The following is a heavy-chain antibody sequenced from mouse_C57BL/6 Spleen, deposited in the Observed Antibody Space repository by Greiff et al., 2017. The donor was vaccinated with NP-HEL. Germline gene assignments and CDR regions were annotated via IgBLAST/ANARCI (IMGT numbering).Heavy chain of an antibody. CDR2: IYPGDGDT. CDR1: GYAFSSYW. Sequence: QVQLQQSGAELVKPGASVKISCKASGYAFSSYWMNWVKQRPGKGLEWIGQIYPGDGDTNYNGKFKGKATLTADKSSSTAYMQLSSLTSEDSAVYFCARNSNSRYYYAMDYWGQGTSVTVSS. V-gene: IGHV1-80*01. D-gene: IGHD2-5*01. J-gene: IGHJ4*01. CDR3: ARNSNSRYYYAMDY.